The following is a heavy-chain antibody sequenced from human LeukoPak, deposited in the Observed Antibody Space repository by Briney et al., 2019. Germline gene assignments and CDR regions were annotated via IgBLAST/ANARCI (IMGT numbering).Heavy chain of an antibody. V-gene: IGHV1-8*01. CDR2: MNPNSGNT. Sequence: ASVKVSCKASGYTFTSYDINWVRQATGQGLEWMGWMNPNSGNTGYAQKFQGRVTMTRDMSTSTVYMELSSLRSEDTAVYYCATDLGYSSGWYMDYWGQGTLVTVSS. CDR1: GYTFTSYD. CDR3: ATDLGYSSGWYMDY. D-gene: IGHD6-19*01. J-gene: IGHJ4*02.